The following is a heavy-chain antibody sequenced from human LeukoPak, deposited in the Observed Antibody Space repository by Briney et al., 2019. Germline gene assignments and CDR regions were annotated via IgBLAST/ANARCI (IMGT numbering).Heavy chain of an antibody. V-gene: IGHV3-15*01. CDR1: GFTFSNAW. Sequence: GGSLRLSCAAAGFTFSNAWMSWVRQAPGKGLEWVGRSKSKTDGGTTDYAAPVKGRFTISRDDSKNTLYLQMNSLKTEDTAVYYCTTGDSSGRMGYYYYYMDVWGKGTTVTVSS. J-gene: IGHJ6*03. CDR3: TTGDSSGRMGYYYYYMDV. CDR2: SKSKTDGGTT. D-gene: IGHD6-19*01.